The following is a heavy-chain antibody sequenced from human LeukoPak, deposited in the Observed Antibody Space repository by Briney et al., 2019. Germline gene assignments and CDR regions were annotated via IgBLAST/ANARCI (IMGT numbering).Heavy chain of an antibody. CDR3: ARGGAELVAGSYNWFDP. Sequence: PSETLSLTCAVYGVSFSSYYWTWVRQTPGKGLEWIGEINPNGYTNYNSSLKSRVTISADTSKNQFSLKLNSVTAADTAVYFCARGGAELVAGSYNWFDPWGQGTLVTVSS. V-gene: IGHV4-34*01. D-gene: IGHD6-19*01. J-gene: IGHJ5*02. CDR2: INPNGYT. CDR1: GVSFSSYY.